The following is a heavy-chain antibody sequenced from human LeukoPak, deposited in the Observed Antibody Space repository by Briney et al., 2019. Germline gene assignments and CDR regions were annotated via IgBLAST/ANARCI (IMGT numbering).Heavy chain of an antibody. Sequence: PSETLSLTCTVSGGSISSGGYYWSWIRQHPGKGLEWIGYIYYSGSTYDNPSLKSRVTISVDTSKNQFSLKLSSVTAADTAMYYCARHVDDILTALGAHFDYWGQGTLVTVSS. CDR3: ARHVDDILTALGAHFDY. J-gene: IGHJ4*02. CDR2: IYYSGST. CDR1: GGSISSGGYY. V-gene: IGHV4-39*01. D-gene: IGHD3-9*01.